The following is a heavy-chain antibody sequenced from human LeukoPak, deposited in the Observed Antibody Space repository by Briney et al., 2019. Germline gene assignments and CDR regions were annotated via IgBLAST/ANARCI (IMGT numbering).Heavy chain of an antibody. J-gene: IGHJ4*02. V-gene: IGHV3-30*03. Sequence: GRSLRLSCTLSELTFSGSGMHWVRRAPGKGLEWVALISFDGNSKFYADSVKGRFTISKDNSKNTVYLQMNNLRSEDTAIYYCAREFYSEKYWGVDYWGQGTLVTVSS. CDR1: ELTFSGSG. D-gene: IGHD4-11*01. CDR2: ISFDGNSK. CDR3: AREFYSEKYWGVDY.